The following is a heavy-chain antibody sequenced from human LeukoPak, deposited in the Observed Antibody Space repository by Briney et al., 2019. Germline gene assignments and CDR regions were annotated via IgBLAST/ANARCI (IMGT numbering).Heavy chain of an antibody. V-gene: IGHV4-39*01. CDR2: IYYSGST. Sequence: SETLSLTCTVSGGSISSSSYYWGWIRQPPGKGLEWIGSIYYSGSTYYNPSLKSRVTISVDTSKNQFSLKLSSVTAADTAVYYCARHGFLYSYGPRSANFDYWGQGTLVTVSS. CDR1: GGSISSSSYY. D-gene: IGHD5-18*01. J-gene: IGHJ4*02. CDR3: ARHGFLYSYGPRSANFDY.